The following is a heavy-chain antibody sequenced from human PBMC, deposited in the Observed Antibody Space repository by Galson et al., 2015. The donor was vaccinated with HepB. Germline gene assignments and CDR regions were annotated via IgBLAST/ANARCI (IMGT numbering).Heavy chain of an antibody. D-gene: IGHD1-1*01. V-gene: IGHV3-30*04. J-gene: IGHJ4*03. CDR1: GFSFSAYA. CDR2: ISYDGSSK. CDR3: AREKDVGYASTWDVGRPLDY. Sequence: SLRLSCAASGFSFSAYAMHWVRQAPGKGLEWLAVISYDGSSKYYADSVKGRFTFSRDNSKNTVYLQMNNLRAEDTAVFYCAREKDVGYASTWDVGRPLDYWGQGTLVTVSS.